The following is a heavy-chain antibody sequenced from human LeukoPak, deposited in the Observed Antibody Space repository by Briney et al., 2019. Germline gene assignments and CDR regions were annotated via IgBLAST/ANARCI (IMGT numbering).Heavy chain of an antibody. V-gene: IGHV3-7*03. CDR3: ARRAGAYSHPYDY. D-gene: IGHD4/OR15-4a*01. CDR1: GFSLRTYW. CDR2: IKQDGSER. J-gene: IGHJ4*02. Sequence: GGSLRLSCATSGFSLRTYWMSWVPQAPGKGLEGLANIKQDGSERFYVDSVKGRFTISRDNAENSVYLQMSSLRAEDTAVYYCARRAGAYSHPYDYWGQGTLVTVSS.